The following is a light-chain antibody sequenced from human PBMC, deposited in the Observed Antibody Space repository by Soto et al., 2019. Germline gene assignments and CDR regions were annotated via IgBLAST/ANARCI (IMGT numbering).Light chain of an antibody. CDR1: QDITTN. V-gene: IGKV1-33*01. CDR3: QQEDSITRT. CDR2: DAS. Sequence: GDRVTITCQASQDITTNLNWYHLKPGKAPNLLIFDASSLERGVPSRFIVSGSGTHVTLTVIRPQNEDIGTYVSQQEDSITRTFSQGTRLDIK. J-gene: IGKJ5*01.